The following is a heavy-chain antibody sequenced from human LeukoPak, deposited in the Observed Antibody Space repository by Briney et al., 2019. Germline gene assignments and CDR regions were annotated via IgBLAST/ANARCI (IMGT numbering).Heavy chain of an antibody. D-gene: IGHD3-3*01. CDR3: ARRGYDFWSGYDRDWFDP. CDR1: GGSISSYY. Sequence: SETLSLTCTVSGGSISSYYWSWIRQPAGKGLEWIGSIYHSGSTYYNPSLKSRVTISVDTSKNQFSLKLSSVTAADTAVYYCARRGYDFWSGYDRDWFDPWGQGTLVTVSS. V-gene: IGHV4-59*08. J-gene: IGHJ5*02. CDR2: IYHSGST.